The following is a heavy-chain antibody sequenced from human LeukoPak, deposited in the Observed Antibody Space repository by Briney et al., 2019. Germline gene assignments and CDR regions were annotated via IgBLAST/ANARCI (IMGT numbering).Heavy chain of an antibody. CDR1: GFSLRKYE. Sequence: PGGSLRLSCSASGFSLRKYERNWVRQAPGKGLEWISYMSSESTAIYYSDSVEGRFTMSRDNAKNSVHLQMTSLRADDTALYFCAREPAGLFFDANGYLDLWGQGALVTVSS. CDR3: AREPAGLFFDANGYLDL. J-gene: IGHJ4*02. CDR2: MSSESTAI. D-gene: IGHD3/OR15-3a*01. V-gene: IGHV3-48*03.